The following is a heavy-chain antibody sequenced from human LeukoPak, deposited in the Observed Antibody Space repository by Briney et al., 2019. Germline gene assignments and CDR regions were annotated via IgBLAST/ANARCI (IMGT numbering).Heavy chain of an antibody. CDR3: ARVSYDLWSCSENYYRSV. CDR2: ISSSGSTI. V-gene: IGHV3-11*01. J-gene: IGHJ6*03. D-gene: IGHD3-3*01. CDR1: GFTFSNYY. Sequence: GGSLRLSCAACGFTFSNYYMSWTPQAPGKGLEWVSYISSSGSTIYYADSVKGRFTISRDNAKNSLYLQMNSLRAEDTAVYYCARVSYDLWSCSENYYRSVWRKGTTVTVSS.